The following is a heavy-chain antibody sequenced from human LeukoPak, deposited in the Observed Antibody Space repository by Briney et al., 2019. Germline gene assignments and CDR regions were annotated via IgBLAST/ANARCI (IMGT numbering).Heavy chain of an antibody. CDR3: ARGEYYYDSSGYYYDRGGYYYYYMDV. V-gene: IGHV4-59*01. CDR1: GGSISSYY. D-gene: IGHD3-22*01. Sequence: SETLSLTCTVSGGSISSYYWSWIRQPPGKGLGWIGYIYYSGSTNYNPSLKSRVTISVDTSKNQLSLKVSSVTAADTAVYYCARGEYYYDSSGYYYDRGGYYYYYMDVWGKGTTVTISS. CDR2: IYYSGST. J-gene: IGHJ6*03.